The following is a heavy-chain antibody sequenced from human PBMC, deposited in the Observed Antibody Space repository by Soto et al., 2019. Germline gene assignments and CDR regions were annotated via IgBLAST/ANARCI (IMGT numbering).Heavy chain of an antibody. D-gene: IGHD5-18*01. CDR3: ATTRDSYGPGGSWFDP. Sequence: NPSETLSLTCAVYGGSFSGYYWSWIRQPPGKGLEWIGEINHSGSTNYNPSLKSRVTISVDTSKNQFSLKLSSVTAADTAVYYCATTRDSYGPGGSWFDPWGQGTLVTVSS. J-gene: IGHJ5*02. CDR1: GGSFSGYY. V-gene: IGHV4-34*01. CDR2: INHSGST.